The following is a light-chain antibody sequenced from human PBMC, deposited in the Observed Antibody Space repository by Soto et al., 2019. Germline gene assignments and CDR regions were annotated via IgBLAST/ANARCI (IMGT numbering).Light chain of an antibody. CDR3: QQSYSTPLT. CDR2: AAS. J-gene: IGKJ4*01. CDR1: QSISSY. V-gene: IGKV1-39*01. Sequence: DIQMTQSPSSLSASVVDRVTITCRASQSISSYLNWYQQKPWKAPKLLIYAASSLQSGVPSRFSGSGSGTDFTLTISSLQPEDFATYYCQQSYSTPLTFGGGTKVDIK.